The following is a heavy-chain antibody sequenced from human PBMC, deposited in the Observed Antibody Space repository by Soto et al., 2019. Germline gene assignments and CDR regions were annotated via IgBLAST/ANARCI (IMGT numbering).Heavy chain of an antibody. V-gene: IGHV4-59*01. CDR2: IYYSGST. Sequence: SETLSLTCTVSGGSISSYYWSWIRQPPGKGLEWIGYIYYSGSTNYNPSLKSRVTISVDTSKNQFSLKLSSVTAADTAVYYCARVGDDILTGYPHYGMDVWGQGTTVTVSS. J-gene: IGHJ6*02. CDR3: ARVGDDILTGYPHYGMDV. D-gene: IGHD3-9*01. CDR1: GGSISSYY.